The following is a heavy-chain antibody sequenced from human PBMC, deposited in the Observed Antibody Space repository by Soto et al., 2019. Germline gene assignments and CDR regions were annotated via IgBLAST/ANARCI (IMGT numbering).Heavy chain of an antibody. V-gene: IGHV3-73*01. CDR1: GFPFSSYA. CDR2: IRSKANSYAT. Sequence: GGSLRLSCAASGFPFSSYAMTWVRQAAGRGLEWVSGIRSKANSYATAYAASVKGRFTTSRDDSKNTAYLQMNSLKTEDTAVYYCILGFDPWGQGTLVTVSS. CDR3: ILGFDP. J-gene: IGHJ5*02. D-gene: IGHD2-15*01.